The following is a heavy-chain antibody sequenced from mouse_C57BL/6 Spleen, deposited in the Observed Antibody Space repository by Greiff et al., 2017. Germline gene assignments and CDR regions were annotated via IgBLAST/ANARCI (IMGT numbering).Heavy chain of an antibody. D-gene: IGHD2-2*01. J-gene: IGHJ2*01. Sequence: QVQLKQSGAELARPGASVKLSCKASGYTFTSYGISWVKQRTGQGLEWIGEIYPRSGNTYYNEKFKGKATLTADKSSSTAYMELRSLTSEDSAVYFCARCGYDWYYFDYWGQGTTLTVSS. V-gene: IGHV1-81*01. CDR1: GYTFTSYG. CDR3: ARCGYDWYYFDY. CDR2: IYPRSGNT.